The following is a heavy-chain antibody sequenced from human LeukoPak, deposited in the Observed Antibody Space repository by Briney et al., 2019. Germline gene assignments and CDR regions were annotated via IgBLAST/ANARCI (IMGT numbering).Heavy chain of an antibody. D-gene: IGHD3-10*01. CDR1: GGSISSYC. CDR3: ARSLGSGRRNLFGP. V-gene: IGHV4-59*01. J-gene: IGHJ5*02. Sequence: SETLSLTCTVSGGSISSYCWSWIRQPPGKGLEWIGNIYYSGSTNYNPSLKSRLTISVDTSKNQFSLKLSSGTAADTAVYYCARSLGSGRRNLFGPWGQGTLVTVSS. CDR2: IYYSGST.